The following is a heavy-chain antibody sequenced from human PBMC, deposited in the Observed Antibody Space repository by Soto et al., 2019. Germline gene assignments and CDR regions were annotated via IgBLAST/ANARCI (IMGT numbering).Heavy chain of an antibody. D-gene: IGHD3-16*01. J-gene: IGHJ6*03. Sequence: PGGSLRLSCAASGFTFDDYAMHWVRQAPGKGLEWVSGISWNSGSIGYADSVKGRFTISRDNAKNSLYLQMNSLRAEDTALYYCAKEGEFNYMDVWGKGTTVTVSS. CDR2: ISWNSGSI. CDR1: GFTFDDYA. CDR3: AKEGEFNYMDV. V-gene: IGHV3-9*01.